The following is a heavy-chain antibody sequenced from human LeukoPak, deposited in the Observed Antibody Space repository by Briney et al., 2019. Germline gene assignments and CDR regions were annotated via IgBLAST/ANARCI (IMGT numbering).Heavy chain of an antibody. V-gene: IGHV1-18*04. J-gene: IGHJ4*02. Sequence: ASVKVSCKASGYTFTGYYMHWVRQAPGQGLEWMGWISAYNGNTNYAQKLQGRVTMTTDTSTSTAYMELRSLRSDDTAVYYCAREGSGWYSYFDYWGQGTLVTVSS. CDR3: AREGSGWYSYFDY. D-gene: IGHD6-19*01. CDR1: GYTFTGYY. CDR2: ISAYNGNT.